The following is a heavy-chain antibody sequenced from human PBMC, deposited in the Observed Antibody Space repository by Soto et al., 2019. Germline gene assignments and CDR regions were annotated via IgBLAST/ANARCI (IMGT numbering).Heavy chain of an antibody. CDR3: ASIFYSSTWYYYLDY. CDR1: GGSISSSRYY. V-gene: IGHV4-39*01. D-gene: IGHD6-13*01. Sequence: QLQLQESGPGLVKPPETLSLVCTVSGGSISSSRYYWGWIRQPPGKGLEWIGNIHYSGSTSYNPSLTSRVTISVDTSKKQFSLKMYSVTAADTAVYYCASIFYSSTWYYYLDYWGQGTLVTVSS. CDR2: IHYSGST. J-gene: IGHJ4*02.